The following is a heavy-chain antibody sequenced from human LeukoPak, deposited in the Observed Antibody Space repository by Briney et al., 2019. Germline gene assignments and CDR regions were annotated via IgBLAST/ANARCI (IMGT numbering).Heavy chain of an antibody. V-gene: IGHV1-2*02. Sequence: ASVKVSCKASGYTFTDYYMHWVRQAPGQGFEWVGWINPNDGDTNYAQKFQGRVTMTRDTSISTAHMEVSRLRSDDTAVYYCARANFLYCSSTTCLFDYWGQGTLVTVSS. CDR2: INPNDGDT. CDR1: GYTFTDYY. D-gene: IGHD2-2*01. CDR3: ARANFLYCSSTTCLFDY. J-gene: IGHJ4*02.